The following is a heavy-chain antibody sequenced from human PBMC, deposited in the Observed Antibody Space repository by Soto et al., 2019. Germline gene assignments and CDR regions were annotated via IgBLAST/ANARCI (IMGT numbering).Heavy chain of an antibody. D-gene: IGHD3-10*01. CDR2: IYWDDDK. CDR3: AHRAYFDSGKQFDY. CDR1: GFSLSTSGVG. J-gene: IGHJ4*02. Sequence: QITLKESGPTLVKPTQTLTLTCTFSGFSLSTSGVGVGWIRQPPGKALEWLAIIYWDDDKRYSPSLKTRLTVTKDTSKNQVVLTMTNVDPVDTATYYCAHRAYFDSGKQFDYWGQGTLVSVSS. V-gene: IGHV2-5*02.